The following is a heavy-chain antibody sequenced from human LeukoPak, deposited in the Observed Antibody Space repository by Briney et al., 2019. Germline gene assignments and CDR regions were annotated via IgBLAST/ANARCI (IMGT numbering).Heavy chain of an antibody. CDR1: SYSFSDYG. Sequence: ASVKVSCKDSSYSFSDYGFTWVRQAPGQGLEYMGWISGYNGNTNYAEKLQDRVTLTADASTITVYMELRSLTSDDTAVYYCARVASYDLLTGYYLEYWGQGTLVTVSS. D-gene: IGHD3-9*01. CDR3: ARVASYDLLTGYYLEY. J-gene: IGHJ4*02. CDR2: ISGYNGNT. V-gene: IGHV1-18*01.